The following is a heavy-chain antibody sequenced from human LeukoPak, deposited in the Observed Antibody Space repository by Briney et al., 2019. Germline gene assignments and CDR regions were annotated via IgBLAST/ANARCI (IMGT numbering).Heavy chain of an antibody. Sequence: ASVKVSCKASGYTFTSYDINWVRQATGQGLEWMGWRNPNSGNTGYAQKFQGRVTMTRNTSISTAYMELSSLRSEDTAVYYCARGPAATGFFDYYYYYGMDVWGQGTTVTVSS. V-gene: IGHV1-8*01. CDR2: RNPNSGNT. J-gene: IGHJ6*02. D-gene: IGHD2-2*01. CDR3: ARGPAATGFFDYYYYYGMDV. CDR1: GYTFTSYD.